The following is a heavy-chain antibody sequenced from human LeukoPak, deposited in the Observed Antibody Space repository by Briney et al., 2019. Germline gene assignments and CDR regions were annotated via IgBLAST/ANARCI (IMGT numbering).Heavy chain of an antibody. D-gene: IGHD3-22*01. V-gene: IGHV1-18*01. CDR3: ARGPKYYYDSSVYYFDY. J-gene: IGHJ4*02. CDR2: ISAYNGNT. CDR1: GYTFTSYG. Sequence: ASVKVSCKASGYTFTSYGISWVRQAPGQGLEWMAWISAYNGNTNYAQKLQGRVTMTTDTSTSTAHMELRSLRSDDTAVYYCARGPKYYYDSSVYYFDYWGQGTLVTVSS.